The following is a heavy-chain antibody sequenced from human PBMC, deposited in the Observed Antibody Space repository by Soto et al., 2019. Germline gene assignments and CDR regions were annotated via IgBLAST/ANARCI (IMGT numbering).Heavy chain of an antibody. J-gene: IGHJ4*02. D-gene: IGHD3-22*01. CDR1: GFTFSSYA. CDR3: ATHYDSSGYYYNAPFDY. Sequence: PGGSLRLSCAASGFTFSSYAMSCVRQAPGKGLEWVSAISGSGGSTYYADSVKGRFTISRDNSKNTLYLQMNSLRAEDTAVYYCATHYDSSGYYYNAPFDYWGQGTLVTVSS. CDR2: ISGSGGST. V-gene: IGHV3-23*01.